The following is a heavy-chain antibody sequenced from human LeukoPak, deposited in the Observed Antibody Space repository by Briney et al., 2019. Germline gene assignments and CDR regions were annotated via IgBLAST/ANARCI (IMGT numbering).Heavy chain of an antibody. D-gene: IGHD5-12*01. CDR3: ARRVDSKYNWFDP. Sequence: SVKVSCKASGDTFSSFAFGWVRQAPGQGLEWMGGIIPMFGTGNYAQKFQGRVTITADESTSPAYMELSSLRSEDTAIYYCARRVDSKYNWFDPWGQGTLVTVSS. V-gene: IGHV1-69*13. J-gene: IGHJ5*02. CDR2: IIPMFGTG. CDR1: GDTFSSFA.